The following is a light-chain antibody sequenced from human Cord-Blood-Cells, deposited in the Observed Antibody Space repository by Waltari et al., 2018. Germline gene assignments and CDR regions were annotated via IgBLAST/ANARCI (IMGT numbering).Light chain of an antibody. CDR3: QQYYSTPRT. CDR2: WAS. CDR1: QSVLYSSNNKNY. Sequence: VLTQPPSASGTPGQRVTINCKSSQSVLYSSNNKNYLAWYQQKPGQPPKLLIYWASTRESGVPDRFSGSGSGTDFTLTISSLQAEDVAVYYCQQYYSTPRTFGQGTKVEIK. V-gene: IGKV4-1*01. J-gene: IGKJ1*01.